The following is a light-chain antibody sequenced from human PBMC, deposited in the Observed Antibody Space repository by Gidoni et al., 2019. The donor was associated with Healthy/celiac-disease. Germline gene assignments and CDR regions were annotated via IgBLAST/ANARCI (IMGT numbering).Light chain of an antibody. CDR2: AAS. CDR3: QQYGSSPA. V-gene: IGKV3-20*01. Sequence: EIVLTQSPGTLSLSPGERSTLSCRASQSVSSSYLAWYQQKPGQAPRLLIYAASSRATGIPDRFSGSGSGTAFTLTISRLEPEDFAVYYCQQYGSSPAFGQGTKLEIK. CDR1: QSVSSSY. J-gene: IGKJ2*01.